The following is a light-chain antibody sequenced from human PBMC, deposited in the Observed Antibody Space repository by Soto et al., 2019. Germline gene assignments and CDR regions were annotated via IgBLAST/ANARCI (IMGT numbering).Light chain of an antibody. V-gene: IGLV1-40*01. CDR2: GNS. CDR3: QSYDSSLGGRV. CDR1: SSNIGARYD. Sequence: QSVLTQPPSVSGAPGQRATISCTGSSSNIGARYDVHWYQQLPGTAPKLLIYGNSNRPSGVPDRFSGSQSGTSASLAITGLQAEDEADYCCQSYDSSLGGRVFGGGTKLTVL. J-gene: IGLJ3*02.